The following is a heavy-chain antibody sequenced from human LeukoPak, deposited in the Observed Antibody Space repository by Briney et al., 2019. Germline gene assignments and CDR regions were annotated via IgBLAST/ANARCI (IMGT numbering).Heavy chain of an antibody. Sequence: SETLSLTCTVSGGSINNYYWSLIRQPPGKGLEWIGNIHYSGSTNYNPSLKSRVTISVDTSKNQFSLRLSSVIAADTAVYYCAIHGGAATGWFDPWGQGTLVTVSS. J-gene: IGHJ5*02. V-gene: IGHV4-59*01. D-gene: IGHD2-15*01. CDR1: GGSINNYY. CDR3: AIHGGAATGWFDP. CDR2: IHYSGST.